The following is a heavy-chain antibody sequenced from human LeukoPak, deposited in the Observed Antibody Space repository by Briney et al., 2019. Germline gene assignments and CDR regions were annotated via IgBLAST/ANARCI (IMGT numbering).Heavy chain of an antibody. CDR3: ALGELRDGYNSNFDY. Sequence: SETLSLTCAVYGGSFSGFYWSWIRQPPGKGLEWIGEINNSGSTNYDPSLKSRVTISVDTSKNQFSLRLSSVTAADTAVYYCALGELRDGYNSNFDYWGQGTLVTVTS. D-gene: IGHD5-24*01. CDR1: GGSFSGFY. V-gene: IGHV4-34*01. J-gene: IGHJ4*02. CDR2: INNSGST.